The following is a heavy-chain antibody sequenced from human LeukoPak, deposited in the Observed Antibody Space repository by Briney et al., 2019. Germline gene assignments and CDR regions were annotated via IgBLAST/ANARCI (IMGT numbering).Heavy chain of an antibody. Sequence: GASVTVSCTASGYTFTSYYMHWVRQAPGQGLEWMGIINPSGGSTSYAQKFQGRVTMTRDTSTNTVYMELSSLRSEDTAVYYCAREWGNKAFDYWGQGTLVTVSS. CDR2: INPSGGST. CDR3: AREWGNKAFDY. J-gene: IGHJ4*02. D-gene: IGHD7-27*01. CDR1: GYTFTSYY. V-gene: IGHV1-46*01.